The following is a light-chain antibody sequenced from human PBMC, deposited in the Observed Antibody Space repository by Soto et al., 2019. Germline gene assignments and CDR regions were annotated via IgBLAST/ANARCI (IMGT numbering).Light chain of an antibody. V-gene: IGKV3-20*01. CDR1: QSVSSNY. CDR3: QQYGSSPRT. J-gene: IGKJ1*01. CDR2: GAS. Sequence: EIVLTQSPGTLSLSPGERATLSCRASQSVSSNYLAWYQQKPGQAPSLLIYGASSRATGIPDRFSGSGSGTDFTLTSSRLEPEDFAVYYCQQYGSSPRTFGQGTKVEIE.